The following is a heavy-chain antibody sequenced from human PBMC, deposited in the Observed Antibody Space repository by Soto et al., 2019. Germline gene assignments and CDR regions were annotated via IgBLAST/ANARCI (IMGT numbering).Heavy chain of an antibody. CDR3: AREGSGYRYGYGRNWFDP. CDR2: IYYSGST. D-gene: IGHD5-18*01. Sequence: SETLSLTCTVSGGSISSGGYYWSWIRQHPGKGLEWIGYIYYSGSTYYNPSLKSRVTISVDTSKNQFSLKLSSVTAADTAVYYCAREGSGYRYGYGRNWFDPWGQGTLVTVSS. J-gene: IGHJ5*02. CDR1: GGSISSGGYY. V-gene: IGHV4-31*03.